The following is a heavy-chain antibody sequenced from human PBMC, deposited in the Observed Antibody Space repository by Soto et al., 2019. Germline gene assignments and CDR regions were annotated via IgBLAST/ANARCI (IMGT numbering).Heavy chain of an antibody. CDR2: IYHSGST. D-gene: IGHD6-19*01. V-gene: IGHV4-4*02. CDR3: ARRYSSGWLYYFDY. J-gene: IGHJ4*02. CDR1: GGSISSSNW. Sequence: PSETLSLTCAVSGGSISSSNWWSWVRQPPGKGLEWIGGIYHSGSTNYNPSLKSRVTISVDKSKNQFSLKLSSVTAADTAVYYCARRYSSGWLYYFDYWGQGTLVTVSS.